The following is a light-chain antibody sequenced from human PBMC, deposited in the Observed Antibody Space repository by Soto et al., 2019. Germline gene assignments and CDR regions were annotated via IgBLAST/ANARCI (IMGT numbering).Light chain of an antibody. V-gene: IGLV1-51*02. J-gene: IGLJ3*02. CDR1: SSNIGNNY. CDR3: GTWDSSLSAWV. CDR2: ENN. Sequence: QSVLTQPTSVSAAPGQKVTISCSGSSSNIGNNYVSWYQQLPGTAPKLLIYENNKRPSGIPDRFSGSKSGTSATLGITGLQTGDEADYYCGTWDSSLSAWVFGGGTQVTVL.